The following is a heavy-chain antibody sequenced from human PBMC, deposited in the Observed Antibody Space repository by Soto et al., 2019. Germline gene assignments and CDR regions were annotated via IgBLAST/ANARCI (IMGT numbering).Heavy chain of an antibody. CDR2: ISSSSSYI. V-gene: IGHV3-21*01. CDR3: ARAGNYVDAFDI. Sequence: WWSLRLSCSASVFTFSSYSMNWVRQAPGKGLEWVSSISSSSSYIYYADSVKGRFTISRDNAKNSLYLQMNSLRAEDTAVYYCARAGNYVDAFDIWGQGTMVTVSS. D-gene: IGHD1-7*01. J-gene: IGHJ3*02. CDR1: VFTFSSYS.